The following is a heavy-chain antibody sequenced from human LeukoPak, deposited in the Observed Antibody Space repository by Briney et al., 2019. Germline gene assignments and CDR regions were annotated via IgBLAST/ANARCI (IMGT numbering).Heavy chain of an antibody. Sequence: GGSLRLSCAASGFTFSLYWMNWVRRAPGKGLEWVANIKQDGSEKNYVDSVKGRFTISRDNAKNSLYLQMNNLRVEDTAMYYCAGGTGFIIKDWGQGTLVTVFS. CDR3: AGGTGFIIKD. CDR2: IKQDGSEK. J-gene: IGHJ4*02. V-gene: IGHV3-7*03. CDR1: GFTFSLYW. D-gene: IGHD3-9*01.